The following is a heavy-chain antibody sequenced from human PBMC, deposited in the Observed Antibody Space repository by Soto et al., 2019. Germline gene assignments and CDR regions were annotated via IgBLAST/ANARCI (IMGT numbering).Heavy chain of an antibody. CDR1: GGTFSSYA. D-gene: IGHD6-19*01. V-gene: IGHV1-69*01. CDR3: ARDRFVSSVAVAGTEDWFDP. CDR2: IIPIFGTA. J-gene: IGHJ5*02. Sequence: QVQLVQSGAEVKKPGSSVKVSCKASGGTFSSYAISWVRQAPGQGLEWMGGIIPIFGTANYAQKFQGRVTITADESTSTAYMELSSLRSEDTAVYYCARDRFVSSVAVAGTEDWFDPWGQGTLVTVSS.